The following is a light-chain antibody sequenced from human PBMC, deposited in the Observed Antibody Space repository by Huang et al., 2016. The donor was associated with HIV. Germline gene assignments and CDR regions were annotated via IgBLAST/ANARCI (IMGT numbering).Light chain of an antibody. CDR2: KAS. Sequence: DIQMTQSASTLSASVGDRVTITCRASQTISNWLAWYKQKPGKAPNLLIYKASTLESGVPSRFSGSGSGTEFTLTISSLQPDDFATYYCHHYNSYSGAFGQGTKVEIK. CDR1: QTISNW. J-gene: IGKJ1*01. CDR3: HHYNSYSGA. V-gene: IGKV1-5*03.